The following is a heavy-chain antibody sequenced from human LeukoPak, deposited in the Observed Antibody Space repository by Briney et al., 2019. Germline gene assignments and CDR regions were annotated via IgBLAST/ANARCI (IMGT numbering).Heavy chain of an antibody. CDR2: INAGNGNT. V-gene: IGHV1-3*01. D-gene: IGHD6-13*01. Sequence: GASVKVSCEASGYTFISYAMHWVRQAPGQRLEWMGWINAGNGNTKYSQKFQGRVTITRDTSASTVYMELSSLRSEDTAVYYCARVGAAAGPYYFDYWGQGTLVTVSS. CDR1: GYTFISYA. CDR3: ARVGAAAGPYYFDY. J-gene: IGHJ4*02.